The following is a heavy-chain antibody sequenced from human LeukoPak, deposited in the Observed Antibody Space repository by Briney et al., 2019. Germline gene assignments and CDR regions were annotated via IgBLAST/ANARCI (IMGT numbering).Heavy chain of an antibody. D-gene: IGHD3-16*01. V-gene: IGHV4-39*07. CDR2: INYSGGT. CDR3: ARGGIPKLDAFDI. Sequence: SETLSLTCTVSGGSISSSSHYWGWIRQPPGKGLEWIGCINYSGGTFYNPSLKSRVTISMDTSKNQFSLKLTSVTAADTALYYCARGGIPKLDAFDIWGQGTMVTVSS. CDR1: GGSISSSSHY. J-gene: IGHJ3*02.